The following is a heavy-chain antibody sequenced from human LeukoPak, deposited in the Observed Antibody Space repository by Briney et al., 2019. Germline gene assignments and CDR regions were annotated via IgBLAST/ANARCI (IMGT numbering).Heavy chain of an antibody. CDR2: IYYRGST. D-gene: IGHD2-15*01. V-gene: IGHV4-59*01. Sequence: SETLSLTCTVSGGSISSYFWSWIRQPPGKGLEWIGYIYYRGSTNYNPSLKSRVTISVDTSKNQFSLKLSSVTAADTAVYYCARGSLEAATFSHWFDPWGQGTLVTVSS. CDR3: ARGSLEAATFSHWFDP. CDR1: GGSISSYF. J-gene: IGHJ5*02.